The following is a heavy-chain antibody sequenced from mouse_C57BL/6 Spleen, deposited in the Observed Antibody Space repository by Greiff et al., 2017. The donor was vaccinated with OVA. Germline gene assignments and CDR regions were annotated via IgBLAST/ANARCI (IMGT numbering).Heavy chain of an antibody. CDR3: ARGYYYAMDY. CDR1: GYTFTSYW. V-gene: IGHV1-59*01. CDR2: IDPSDSYT. Sequence: QVQLKQPGAELVRPGTSVKLSCKASGYTFTSYWMHWVKQRPGQGLEWIGVIDPSDSYTNYNQKFKGKATLTVDTSSSTAYMQLSSLTSEDSAVYYCARGYYYAMDYWGQGTSVTVSS. J-gene: IGHJ4*01.